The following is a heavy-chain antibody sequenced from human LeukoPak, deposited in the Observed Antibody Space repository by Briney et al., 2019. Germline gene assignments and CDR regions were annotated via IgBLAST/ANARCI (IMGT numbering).Heavy chain of an antibody. CDR3: AKYRAWFNYYGMDV. J-gene: IGHJ6*02. CDR2: IYSGGST. Sequence: GGSLRLSCAASGFTVSSNYMSWVRQAPGKGLEWVSVIYSGGSTYYADSVKGRFTISRDNSKNTLYLQMNSLRAEDTAVYYCAKYRAWFNYYGMDVWGQGTTVTVSS. V-gene: IGHV3-53*01. D-gene: IGHD6-19*01. CDR1: GFTVSSNY.